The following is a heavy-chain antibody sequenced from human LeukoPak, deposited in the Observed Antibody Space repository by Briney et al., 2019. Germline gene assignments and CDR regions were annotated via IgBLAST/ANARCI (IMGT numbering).Heavy chain of an antibody. D-gene: IGHD3-9*01. J-gene: IGHJ3*02. Sequence: SVKVSRKASGGTFSSYTISWVRQAPGQGLEWMGRIIPILAIANYAQKFQGRVTITADKSTSTAYMELSSLKSEDTAVYYCARDLGKYYDILGNAFDIWGQGTMVTVSS. CDR3: ARDLGKYYDILGNAFDI. CDR1: GGTFSSYT. V-gene: IGHV1-69*04. CDR2: IIPILAIA.